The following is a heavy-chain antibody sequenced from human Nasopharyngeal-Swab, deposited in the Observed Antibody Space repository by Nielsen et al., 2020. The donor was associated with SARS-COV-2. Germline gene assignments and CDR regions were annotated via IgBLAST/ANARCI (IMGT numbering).Heavy chain of an antibody. J-gene: IGHJ6*02. V-gene: IGHV3-23*01. CDR3: AKGGYDILTGYRYGLDV. CDR1: GFTFSSYA. D-gene: IGHD3-9*01. Sequence: GESLKISCAASGFTFSSYAMNWVRQAPGKGLEWVSGISSGTTYYSDSVKGRFSISRDTSKSTLYLQMNRLRTEDTAIYYCAKGGYDILTGYRYGLDVWGPGTTVTVS. CDR2: ISSGTT.